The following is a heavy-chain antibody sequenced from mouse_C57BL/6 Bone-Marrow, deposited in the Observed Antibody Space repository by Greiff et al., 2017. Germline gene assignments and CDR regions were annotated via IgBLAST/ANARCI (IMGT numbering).Heavy chain of an antibody. Sequence: VQLMQSGPGMVKPSQSLSLSCTVSGYSITSGYDWHLIRHFPGNILEWMGYISYSGSTNYNPYLNSRISITPDTSKNHFFLKLNSVTTEDTATYFCARDGLRCWDFDVWGTGTTVTVSS. V-gene: IGHV3-1*01. CDR2: ISYSGST. D-gene: IGHD1-1*01. J-gene: IGHJ1*03. CDR1: GYSITSGYD. CDR3: ARDGLRCWDFDV.